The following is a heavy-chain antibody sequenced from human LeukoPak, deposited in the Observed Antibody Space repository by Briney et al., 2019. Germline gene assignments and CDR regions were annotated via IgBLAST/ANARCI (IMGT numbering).Heavy chain of an antibody. CDR1: GFTFSSFG. CDR3: AKASAMIVVVSKHFDY. D-gene: IGHD3-22*01. CDR2: ISGNGRST. J-gene: IGHJ4*02. V-gene: IGHV3-23*01. Sequence: GGTLRLSCAASGFTFSSFGMSWVRQGPGKGLEWVSGISGNGRSTYYADSVKGRFTISRDNSRNTLYLQMNSLRAEDTAVYYCAKASAMIVVVSKHFDYWGQGTLVTVSS.